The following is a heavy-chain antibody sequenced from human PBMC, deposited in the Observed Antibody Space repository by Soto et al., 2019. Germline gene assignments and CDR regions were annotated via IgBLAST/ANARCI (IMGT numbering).Heavy chain of an antibody. CDR3: AHIRPPSILRGVISWFDP. J-gene: IGHJ5*02. CDR1: GFSLSTSGVG. CDR2: IYWDDDK. V-gene: IGHV2-5*02. D-gene: IGHD3-16*02. Sequence: QITLKESGPTLVKPTQTLTLTCTFSGFSLSTSGVGVGWIRQPPGKALEWLALIYWDDDKRYSPSLKSRLTSTNHTTQTTVVLTMTHTDPVDTATYYCAHIRPPSILRGVISWFDPWGQGTLVTVSS.